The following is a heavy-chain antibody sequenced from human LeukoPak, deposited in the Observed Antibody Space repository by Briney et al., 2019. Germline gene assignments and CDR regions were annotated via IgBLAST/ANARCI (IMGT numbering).Heavy chain of an antibody. V-gene: IGHV1-2*02. J-gene: IGHJ4*02. Sequence: GASVKVSCKASGYTFTGYYMHWVRQAPGQGLEWMGWINPNSGGTNYAQKFQDRVSMTTDTSTSTAYMELRSLRSDDTAVYYCARDGEGYCSSTSCYGTYWGQGTLVTVSS. D-gene: IGHD2-2*01. CDR3: ARDGEGYCSSTSCYGTY. CDR1: GYTFTGYY. CDR2: INPNSGGT.